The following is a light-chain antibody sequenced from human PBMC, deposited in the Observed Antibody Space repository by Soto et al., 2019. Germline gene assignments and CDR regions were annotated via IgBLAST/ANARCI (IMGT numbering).Light chain of an antibody. J-gene: IGKJ2*01. CDR1: QSVDSRY. CDR3: QQYDTSPPPYT. V-gene: IGKV3-20*01. Sequence: EIVLTQSPGTLSLSPGEGATLSCRASQSVDSRYLAWYQQKPGQAPRLLIYGASNRATGIPERFSGGASGTDFTLTISRLEPEDFAVYYCQQYDTSPPPYTFGQGTKLEIK. CDR2: GAS.